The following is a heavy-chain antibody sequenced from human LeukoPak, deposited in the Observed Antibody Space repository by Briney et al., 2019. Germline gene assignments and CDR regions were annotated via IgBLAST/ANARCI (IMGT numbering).Heavy chain of an antibody. CDR2: TYYRSKWYN. CDR3: ARSSPNFDY. D-gene: IGHD2-2*01. Sequence: SQTLSLTCAISGGSVSSNSSAWNRIRQSPSRGLEWLGRTYYRSKWYNGYAISVKSRIAVNPDTSKNQFSLHLNSVTPEDTAVYYCARSSPNFDYWGQGSLVTVSS. CDR1: GGSVSSNSSA. J-gene: IGHJ4*02. V-gene: IGHV6-1*01.